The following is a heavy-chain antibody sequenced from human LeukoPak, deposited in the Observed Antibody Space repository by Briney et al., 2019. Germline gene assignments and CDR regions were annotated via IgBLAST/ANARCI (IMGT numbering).Heavy chain of an antibody. V-gene: IGHV3-30*19. J-gene: IGHJ4*02. CDR2: ISHDGDHK. CDR1: GFTFSSYG. Sequence: GGSLRLSCAASGFTFSSYGMHWVRQAPGTGLEWVAVISHDGDHKYHADSVKGRFTISRDNSKNTLYLQMNGLRVEDTAVYYCARMRGRYCSSNGCYVEYWGQGALVTVSS. CDR3: ARMRGRYCSSNGCYVEY. D-gene: IGHD2-2*01.